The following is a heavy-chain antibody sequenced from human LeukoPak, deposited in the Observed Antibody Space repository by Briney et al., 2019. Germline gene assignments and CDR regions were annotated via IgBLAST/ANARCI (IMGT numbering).Heavy chain of an antibody. CDR3: AKDDDGHHHGVDH. Sequence: GGSLRLSCAASGFTFDDYAMHWVRQAPGKGLEWVSAIGYSAGDTYYADSVKGRFTISRDNSMNTLYLQMSSLRADDTALYYCAKDDDGHHHGVDHWGQGTLVTVSS. CDR2: IGYSAGDT. CDR1: GFTFDDYA. D-gene: IGHD4-17*01. J-gene: IGHJ4*02. V-gene: IGHV3-23*01.